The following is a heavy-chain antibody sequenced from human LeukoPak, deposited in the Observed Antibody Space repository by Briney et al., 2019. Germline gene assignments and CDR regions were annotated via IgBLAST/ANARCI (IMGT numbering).Heavy chain of an antibody. V-gene: IGHV4-59*01. Sequence: SETLSLTCTVSGGSISSYYWSWVRQPPGKGLEGIGYIYYSGSTNYNPSLTSRVTISVDTSKNQFSLKLSSVTAADTAVYYCARESSGYYYMDVWGKGTTVTVSS. CDR2: IYYSGST. D-gene: IGHD3-22*01. CDR1: GGSISSYY. CDR3: ARESSGYYYMDV. J-gene: IGHJ6*03.